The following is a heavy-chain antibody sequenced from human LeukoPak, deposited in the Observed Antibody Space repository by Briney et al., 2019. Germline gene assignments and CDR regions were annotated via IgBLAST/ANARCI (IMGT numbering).Heavy chain of an antibody. D-gene: IGHD1-26*01. Sequence: SETLSLTCTVSGGSISSSSYYWGWIRQPPGKGLEWIGSIYYSGSTYYNPSLKSRVTISVDTSKNQFSLKLSSVTAADTAVYYCARGVLRELPTYYYYYGMDVWGQGTTVTVSS. V-gene: IGHV4-39*01. CDR2: IYYSGST. J-gene: IGHJ6*02. CDR1: GGSISSSSYY. CDR3: ARGVLRELPTYYYYYGMDV.